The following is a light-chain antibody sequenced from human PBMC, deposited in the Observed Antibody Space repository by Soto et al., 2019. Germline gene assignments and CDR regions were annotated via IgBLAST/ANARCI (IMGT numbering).Light chain of an antibody. CDR2: EVS. J-gene: IGLJ1*01. CDR3: TSYTSSTTNYV. V-gene: IGLV2-14*01. CDR1: SSDIGGYNY. Sequence: QSVLTQPASVSGSPGQSITFSCTGTSSDIGGYNYVSWYQQHPGKAPKLMIYEVSNRPSGVSDRVSGSKSGNTASLTISGLQAEDEADYYCTSYTSSTTNYVFGTGTKVTVL.